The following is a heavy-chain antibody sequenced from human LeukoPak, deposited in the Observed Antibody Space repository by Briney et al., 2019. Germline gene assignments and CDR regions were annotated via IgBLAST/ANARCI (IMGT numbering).Heavy chain of an antibody. CDR3: TRDRSRAEDD. D-gene: IGHD1-14*01. CDR2: INQGGSDK. J-gene: IGHJ4*02. Sequence: GGSLRLSCAASGFTFSGHWMSWVRQAPGKGLEWVANINQGGSDKYYVDSVKGRFTISRDNANNLLYLQMNSLRGEDTAVYYCTRDRSRAEDDWGQGTLVTVFS. CDR1: GFTFSGHW. V-gene: IGHV3-7*01.